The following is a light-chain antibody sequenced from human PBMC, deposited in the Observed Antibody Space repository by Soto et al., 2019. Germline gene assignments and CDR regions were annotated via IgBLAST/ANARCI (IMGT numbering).Light chain of an antibody. CDR1: QSVSSY. V-gene: IGKV3-11*01. CDR3: QQRSTWRT. CDR2: DAS. J-gene: IGKJ1*01. Sequence: EIVLTQSPATLSLSPGERATLSCRASQSVSSYLAWYQQKPGQAPRLLIYDASKRATGIPARVTGSGFGTDYTLTISSLEPEDFAVYYCQQRSTWRTFGQGTKVDNK.